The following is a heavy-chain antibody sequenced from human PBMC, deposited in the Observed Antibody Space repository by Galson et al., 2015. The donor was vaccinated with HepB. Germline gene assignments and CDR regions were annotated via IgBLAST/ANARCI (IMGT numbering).Heavy chain of an antibody. CDR2: IIPILGIA. J-gene: IGHJ4*02. CDR3: ARDRGMVATAHFDY. D-gene: IGHD5-12*01. Sequence: SVKVSCKASGGTFSSYAISWVRQAPGQGLEWMGRIIPILGIANYAQKFQGRVTITADKSTSTAYMELSSLRSEDTAVYYCARDRGMVATAHFDYWGQGTLVTVSS. V-gene: IGHV1-69*04. CDR1: GGTFSSYA.